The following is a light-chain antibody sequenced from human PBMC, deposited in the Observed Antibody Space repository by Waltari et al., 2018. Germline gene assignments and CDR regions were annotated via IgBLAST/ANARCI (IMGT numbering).Light chain of an antibody. Sequence: QSVLTQPPSVSAAPGQKVTISCSGTRFNIGNNYVSWYQQLPGTPPKLLISGNNKLPSGFPARFSGSKSGTSATLCITGLQTGDEADYYCGTWDSSLSAGVFGGGTKLTVL. J-gene: IGLJ3*02. V-gene: IGLV1-51*01. CDR3: GTWDSSLSAGV. CDR1: RFNIGNNY. CDR2: GNN.